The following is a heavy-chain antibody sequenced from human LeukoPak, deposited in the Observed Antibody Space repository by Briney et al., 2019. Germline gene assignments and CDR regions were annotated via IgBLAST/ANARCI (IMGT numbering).Heavy chain of an antibody. CDR3: ARRARQWLPPYYFDY. Sequence: SETLSLTCAVYGGSFSGYYWSWIRQPPGKGLEWIGEINHSGSTNYNPSLKSRVTISVDTSKNQFSLKLSSVTAADTAVYYCARRARQWLPPYYFDYWGQGTLVTVSS. D-gene: IGHD6-19*01. CDR2: INHSGST. V-gene: IGHV4-34*01. J-gene: IGHJ4*02. CDR1: GGSFSGYY.